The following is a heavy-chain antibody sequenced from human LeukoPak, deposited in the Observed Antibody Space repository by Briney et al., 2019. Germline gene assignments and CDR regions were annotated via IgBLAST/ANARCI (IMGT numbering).Heavy chain of an antibody. CDR2: IYPGDSDT. J-gene: IGHJ4*02. Sequence: GESLKISCKGSGYSFTSYWIGWVRQMPGKGLEWMGIIYPGDSDTRYSPPFQGQVTISADKSISTAYLQWSSLKASDTAMYYCARSLGEKLGYCSSTSCYIPHYFDYWGQGTLVTVSS. CDR1: GYSFTSYW. D-gene: IGHD2-2*02. CDR3: ARSLGEKLGYCSSTSCYIPHYFDY. V-gene: IGHV5-51*01.